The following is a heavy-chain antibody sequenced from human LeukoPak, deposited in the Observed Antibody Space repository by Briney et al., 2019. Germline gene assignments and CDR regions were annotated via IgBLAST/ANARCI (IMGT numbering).Heavy chain of an antibody. Sequence: SETLSLTCTVSGGSISSYSWTWIRQPPGKGLEWIGYVSYSGNTNYNPSLKSRVTISLDTSKNQFSLRLSSVTAADTAMYYCARLKDYGADFDYWGQGTLVTVSS. J-gene: IGHJ4*02. CDR3: ARLKDYGADFDY. CDR2: VSYSGNT. D-gene: IGHD4-17*01. CDR1: GGSISSYS. V-gene: IGHV4-59*01.